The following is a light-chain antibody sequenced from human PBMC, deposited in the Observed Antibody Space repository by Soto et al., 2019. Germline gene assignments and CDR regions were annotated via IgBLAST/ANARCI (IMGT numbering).Light chain of an antibody. Sequence: EIVLTQSPDTLSLSPGERATLSCRASQSVSSNYLAWYQQIPGQAPRPLIYGASSRVPGIPDRFSGSGSGTDFTLTISRLEPEDFAVYYCQQYGNSPQTFGQGTKVDIK. CDR2: GAS. CDR3: QQYGNSPQT. CDR1: QSVSSNY. V-gene: IGKV3-20*01. J-gene: IGKJ1*01.